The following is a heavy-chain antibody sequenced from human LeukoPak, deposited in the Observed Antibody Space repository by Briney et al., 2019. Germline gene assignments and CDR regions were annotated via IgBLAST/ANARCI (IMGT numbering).Heavy chain of an antibody. D-gene: IGHD3-10*01. V-gene: IGHV1-18*04. CDR1: GYTFTSYG. J-gene: IGHJ6*02. Sequence: ASVKVSCKASGYTFTSYGISWVRQAPGQGLEWMGWISAYNGNTNYAQKLQGRVTMTTDTSTSTAYMELRSLRSDDTAVYYCARTMVRGVITDYYYYYGMDVWGQGTTVTVSS. CDR3: ARTMVRGVITDYYYYYGMDV. CDR2: ISAYNGNT.